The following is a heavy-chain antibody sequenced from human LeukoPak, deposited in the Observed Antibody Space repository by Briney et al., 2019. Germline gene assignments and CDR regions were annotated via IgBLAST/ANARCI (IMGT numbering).Heavy chain of an antibody. CDR3: ARDGYSYGLDY. D-gene: IGHD5-18*01. V-gene: IGHV4-31*03. J-gene: IGHJ4*02. Sequence: SETLSLTCTFSGGSISSGGYYGSWIRQHPGKGLEWIGYIYYSGSTYYNPSLKSRVTISVDTSKNQFSLKLSSVTAADTAVYYCARDGYSYGLDYWGQGTLVTVSS. CDR1: GGSISSGGYY. CDR2: IYYSGST.